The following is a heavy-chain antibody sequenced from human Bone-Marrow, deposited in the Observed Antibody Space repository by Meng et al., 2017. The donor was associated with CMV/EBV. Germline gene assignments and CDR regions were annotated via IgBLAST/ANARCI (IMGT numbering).Heavy chain of an antibody. CDR1: GFTFNSYG. V-gene: IGHV3-30*02. Sequence: GESLKISCAASGFTFNSYGIHWVRQAPGKGLEWVAFIRYDGSNKYYADSVKGRFTISRDNSKNTLYLQMNSLRAGDTAVYYCAKDRNRDVVVVPAAIPDSWGQGTLVTVSS. CDR3: AKDRNRDVVVVPAAIPDS. CDR2: IRYDGSNK. D-gene: IGHD2-2*02. J-gene: IGHJ4*02.